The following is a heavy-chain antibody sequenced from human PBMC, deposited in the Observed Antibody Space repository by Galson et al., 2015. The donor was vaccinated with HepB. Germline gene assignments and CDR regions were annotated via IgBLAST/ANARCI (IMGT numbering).Heavy chain of an antibody. CDR1: GYTFSSYD. V-gene: IGHV1-8*01. CDR2: MNPNSGNT. Sequence: SVKVSCKAFGYTFSSYDVTWVRQASGQGLEWMGWMNPNSGNTGYAPEFQDRVTMTEDTSMSTAYMELSSLRSEDTAVYYCARGVRNYLYSDNWGQGTLVTVSS. J-gene: IGHJ4*02. D-gene: IGHD1-7*01. CDR3: ARGVRNYLYSDN.